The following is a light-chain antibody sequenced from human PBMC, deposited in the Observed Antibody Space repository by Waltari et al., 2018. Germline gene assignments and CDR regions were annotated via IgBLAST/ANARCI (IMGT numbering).Light chain of an antibody. V-gene: IGKV1-27*01. CDR3: QKYNSIPALS. J-gene: IGKJ4*01. Sequence: DIQMTQSPSSLSASIGDRVTITCRASQDISKYLAWYQQKPGEVPKLLIYTASTLQSGVPSRFSGSGSGTEFTLTISSLQPEDVATYYCQKYNSIPALSFGGGTKVEIK. CDR1: QDISKY. CDR2: TAS.